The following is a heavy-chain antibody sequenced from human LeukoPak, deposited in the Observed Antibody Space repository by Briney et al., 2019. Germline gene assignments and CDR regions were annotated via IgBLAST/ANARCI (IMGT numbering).Heavy chain of an antibody. Sequence: GGSLRLSCAASGFTFSSYEMNWVRQAPGKGLEWVSYISSSGRTIYYADSVKGRFTISRDNAKNSLYLQMNSLRAEDTALYYCAKSSTLRADYWGQGTLVTVSS. D-gene: IGHD2-2*01. J-gene: IGHJ4*02. CDR1: GFTFSSYE. V-gene: IGHV3-48*03. CDR3: AKSSTLRADY. CDR2: ISSSGRTI.